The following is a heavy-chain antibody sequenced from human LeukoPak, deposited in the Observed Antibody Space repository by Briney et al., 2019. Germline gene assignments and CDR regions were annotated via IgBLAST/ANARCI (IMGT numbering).Heavy chain of an antibody. J-gene: IGHJ4*02. V-gene: IGHV3-53*01. D-gene: IGHD5-18*01. CDR1: GFTISDSY. Sequence: GRFLRLSCAASGFTISDSYMSWVRQAPGMGLEWVSVIYGGGSTYYADSVRGRFTISRDNSKNTLYLQMTSLRAEDTAVYYCARDPSGYSYARGEVDYWGQGTLVTVSS. CDR2: IYGGGST. CDR3: ARDPSGYSYARGEVDY.